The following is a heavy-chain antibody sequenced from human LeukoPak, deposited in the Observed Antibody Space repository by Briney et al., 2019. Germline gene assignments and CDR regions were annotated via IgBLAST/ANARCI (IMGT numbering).Heavy chain of an antibody. V-gene: IGHV4-30-4*01. CDR3: ARGRSNAFDV. CDR1: GGSISIDYY. CDR2: IFYSGDT. Sequence: SEALSLTCTVSGGSISIDYYWGWIRQTPGKGPGLEWIGYIFYSGDTNYNASLRSRATISVDTSKNEFSLQLISVTAADTAIYFCARGRSNAFDVWGPGTVVTVSS. D-gene: IGHD5/OR15-5a*01. J-gene: IGHJ3*01.